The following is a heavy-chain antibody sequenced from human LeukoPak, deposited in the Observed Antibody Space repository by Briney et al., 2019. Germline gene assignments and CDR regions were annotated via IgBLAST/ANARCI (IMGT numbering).Heavy chain of an antibody. Sequence: ASVKVSRKASGYTFTGYYMHWVRQAPGQGLEWMGWINPNSGGTNYAQKFQGRVTMTRDTSISTAYMELSRLRSDDTAVYYCARDPKDATCSSTSCYVSEIDGMDVWGQGTTVTVSS. V-gene: IGHV1-2*02. J-gene: IGHJ6*02. CDR3: ARDPKDATCSSTSCYVSEIDGMDV. CDR1: GYTFTGYY. CDR2: INPNSGGT. D-gene: IGHD2-2*01.